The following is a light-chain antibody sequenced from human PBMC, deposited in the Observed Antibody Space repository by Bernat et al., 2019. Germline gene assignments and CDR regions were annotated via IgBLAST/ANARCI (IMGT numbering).Light chain of an antibody. V-gene: IGLV2-14*01. CDR3: SSYTTSTTIV. CDR2: DVS. J-gene: IGLJ2*01. CDR1: SSDVGGYNH. Sequence: QSALTQPASVSESPGQSITISCTGTSSDVGGYNHVSWYQQHPGKVPKLVIYDVSYRPSGVSTRFSGSKSGNTASLTISGLQAEDEADYCCSSYTTSTTIVFGGGTKLTIL.